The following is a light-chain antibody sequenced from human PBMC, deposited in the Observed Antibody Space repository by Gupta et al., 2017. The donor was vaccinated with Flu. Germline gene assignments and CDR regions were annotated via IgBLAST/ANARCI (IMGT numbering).Light chain of an antibody. V-gene: IGKV6-21*01. J-gene: IGKJ1*01. CDR2: YAS. CDR1: QNIGTS. CDR3: QQSSNLPWT. Sequence: PDFQSVTPKEKVTITCRASQNIGTSLNWYQQKPGQSPKLLIKYASQYGSGVPSRFSGSGSGTDFTLTINNLETEDAATYYCQQSSNLPWTFGQGTKVEIK.